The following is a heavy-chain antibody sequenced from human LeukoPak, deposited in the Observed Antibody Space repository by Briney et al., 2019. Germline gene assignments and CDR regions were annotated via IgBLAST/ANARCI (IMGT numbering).Heavy chain of an antibody. CDR2: LSGSGSSA. CDR3: AKGLTNLGDD. Sequence: GGYLRLSWAASAFTFSTYTVSWVRQAPWKGREWVSGLSGSGSSAYYADSVKGRFTISRDNSKNTLYLQMNSLRPEDTAVYYCAKGLTNLGDDWGQGTLVTVSS. D-gene: IGHD3-9*01. CDR1: AFTFSTYT. J-gene: IGHJ4*02. V-gene: IGHV3-23*01.